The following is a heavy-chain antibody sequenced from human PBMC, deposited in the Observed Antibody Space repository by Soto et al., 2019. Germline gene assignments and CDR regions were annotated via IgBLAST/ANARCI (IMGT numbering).Heavy chain of an antibody. V-gene: IGHV3-30-3*01. J-gene: IGHJ4*02. D-gene: IGHD4-17*01. CDR2: ISYDGSNK. CDR3: ARDFFGYGGALDY. Sequence: LVRQAPGKGLEWVAVISYDGSNKYYADSVKGRFTISRDNSKNTLYLQMNSLRAEDTAVYYCARDFFGYGGALDYWGQGTLVTVSS.